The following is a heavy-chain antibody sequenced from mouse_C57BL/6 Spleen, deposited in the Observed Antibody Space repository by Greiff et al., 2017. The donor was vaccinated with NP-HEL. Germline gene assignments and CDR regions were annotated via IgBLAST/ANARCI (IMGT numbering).Heavy chain of an antibody. Sequence: EVKLEESEGGLVQPGSSMKLSCTASGFTFSDYYMAWVRQVPEKGLQWVANINYDGSNTYYLDSLKSRFIISRDNAKNILYLQMSSRKSEDTATYYCASAYGNYPWLAYWGQGTLVTVSA. CDR3: ASAYGNYPWLAY. CDR1: GFTFSDYY. V-gene: IGHV5-16*01. D-gene: IGHD2-1*01. J-gene: IGHJ3*01. CDR2: INYDGSNT.